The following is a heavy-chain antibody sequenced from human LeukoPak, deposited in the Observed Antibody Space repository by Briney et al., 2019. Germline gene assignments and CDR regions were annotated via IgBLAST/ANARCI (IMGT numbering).Heavy chain of an antibody. CDR3: AREGHYYGSGSSLYYFDH. CDR2: ISRTSSTK. V-gene: IGHV3-48*04. CDR1: GGIFSSYS. D-gene: IGHD3-10*01. Sequence: GGALRLSCAASGGIFSSYSLNSVRPAPGKGRERGSYISRTSSTKYYADSVKGRFTISRDNAKNSLYLQMNSLRAEDTAVYYCAREGHYYGSGSSLYYFDHWGQGTPVTVSS. J-gene: IGHJ4*02.